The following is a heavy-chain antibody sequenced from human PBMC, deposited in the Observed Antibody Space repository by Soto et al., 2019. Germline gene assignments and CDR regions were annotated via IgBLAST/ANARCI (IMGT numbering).Heavy chain of an antibody. CDR1: GFTFSSYG. CDR3: AKEYDILTGYYPNADY. CDR2: ISYDGSNK. D-gene: IGHD3-9*01. V-gene: IGHV3-30*18. Sequence: AGGSLRLSCAASGFTFSSYGMHWVRQAPGKGLEWVAVISYDGSNKYYADSVKGRFTISRDNSKNTLYLQMNSLRAEDTAVYYCAKEYDILTGYYPNADYWGQGTLVTVSS. J-gene: IGHJ4*02.